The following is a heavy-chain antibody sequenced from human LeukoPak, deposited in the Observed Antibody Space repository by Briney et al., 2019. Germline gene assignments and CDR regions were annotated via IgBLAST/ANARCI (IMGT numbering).Heavy chain of an antibody. CDR3: AKLGAAGTVMDPGSY. CDR1: GYTFTGYY. CDR2: INPNSGGT. Sequence: VASVKVSCKASGYTFTGYYMHWVRQAPGQGLEWMGWINPNSGGTNYAQKFQGRVTMTRDTSISTAYMELSRLRSDDTAVYYCAKLGAAGTVMDPGSYWGQGTLVTVSS. D-gene: IGHD6-13*01. V-gene: IGHV1-2*02. J-gene: IGHJ4*02.